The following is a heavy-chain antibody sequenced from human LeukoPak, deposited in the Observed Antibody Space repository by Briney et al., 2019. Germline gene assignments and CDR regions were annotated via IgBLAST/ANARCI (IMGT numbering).Heavy chain of an antibody. V-gene: IGHV4-59*01. Sequence: PSETLSLTCTVSGGSISSYYWGWIRQPPGKGLEWIGYIYYCGSTNYNPSLKSRVTISVDTSKNQFSLKLSSVTAADTAVYYCAREADSSGWYGDAFDIWGQGTMVTVSS. J-gene: IGHJ3*02. CDR2: IYYCGST. CDR1: GGSISSYY. CDR3: AREADSSGWYGDAFDI. D-gene: IGHD6-19*01.